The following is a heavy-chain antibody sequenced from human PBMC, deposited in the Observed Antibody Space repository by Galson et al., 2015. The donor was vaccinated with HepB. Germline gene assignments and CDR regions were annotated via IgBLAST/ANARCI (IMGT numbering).Heavy chain of an antibody. J-gene: IGHJ3*02. CDR3: AKVIGYSPYDFWSNADAFDI. CDR2: ISGTGGST. D-gene: IGHD3-3*01. V-gene: IGHV3-23*01. CDR1: GFTFSNYA. Sequence: SLRLSCAASGFTFSNYAMNWVRQAPGKGLDWVSIISGTGGSTYYADSVKGRFTISRDNSKNTLYLQMNSLRAEDTAVYYCAKVIGYSPYDFWSNADAFDIWGQGTMVTVSS.